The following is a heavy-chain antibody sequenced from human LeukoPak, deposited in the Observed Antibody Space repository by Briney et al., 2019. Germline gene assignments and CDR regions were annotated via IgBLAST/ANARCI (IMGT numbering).Heavy chain of an antibody. J-gene: IGHJ3*02. CDR1: GGSISSGGYY. CDR3: ARGSPGDAFDI. CDR2: FYYSGST. Sequence: PSETLSLTCTVSGGSISSGGYYWSWIRQHPGKGLEWIGFFYYSGSTYYNPSLKSRLTISIDTSENQFSLKVSSVTAADTAVHYCARGSPGDAFDIWGQGTLITVSS. V-gene: IGHV4-31*03.